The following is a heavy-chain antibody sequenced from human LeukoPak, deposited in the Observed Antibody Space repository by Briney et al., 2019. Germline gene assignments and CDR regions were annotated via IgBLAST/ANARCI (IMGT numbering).Heavy chain of an antibody. V-gene: IGHV3-48*04. CDR1: GFTFSSYS. CDR3: ASAVREQQP. CDR2: ISSSGSTI. D-gene: IGHD6-13*01. J-gene: IGHJ5*02. Sequence: GGSLRLSCTASGFTFSSYSMNWVRQAPGKGLEWVSYISSSGSTIYYADSVKGRFTISRDNAKNSLYLQMNSLRAEDTAVYYCASAVREQQPWGQGTLVTVSS.